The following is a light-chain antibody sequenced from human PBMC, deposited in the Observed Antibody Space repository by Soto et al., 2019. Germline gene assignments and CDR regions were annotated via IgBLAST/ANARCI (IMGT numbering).Light chain of an antibody. V-gene: IGLV2-8*01. Sequence: QSALTQPPSASGSPGQSVTISCTGTSSDVGGYNYVSWYQQHPGKAPKLMIYEVSKRPSGVPDRFSGSKSGNTASLTVSGLQAEGEADYYCSSYAASNILFGGGTHLTVL. CDR2: EVS. J-gene: IGLJ2*01. CDR3: SSYAASNIL. CDR1: SSDVGGYNY.